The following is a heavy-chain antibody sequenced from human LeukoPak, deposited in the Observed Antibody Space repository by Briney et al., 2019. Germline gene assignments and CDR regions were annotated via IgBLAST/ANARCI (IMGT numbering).Heavy chain of an antibody. J-gene: IGHJ4*02. Sequence: GGSLRLSCAASGFTFSSYSMNWVRRAPGKGLEWVSYISSSSSAIYYADSVKGRFTISRDNAKNSLYLQMNSLRAEDTAVYYCARDSSSGRHLRRNFFDYWGQGTLVTVSS. V-gene: IGHV3-48*04. CDR3: ARDSSSGRHLRRNFFDY. CDR1: GFTFSSYS. CDR2: ISSSSSAI. D-gene: IGHD6-19*01.